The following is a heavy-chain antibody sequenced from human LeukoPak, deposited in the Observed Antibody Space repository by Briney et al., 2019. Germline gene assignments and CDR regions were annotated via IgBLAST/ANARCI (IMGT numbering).Heavy chain of an antibody. J-gene: IGHJ5*02. CDR1: GGSISSGSYY. Sequence: PSETLSLTCTVSGGSISSGSYYCSWIRQPAGRGLEWIGRTYTSGSTNYNPSLKSRVTISVDTSKNQFSLKLSSATAADTAVYYCARGTYDSWGNWFDPWGQGTLVTVSS. D-gene: IGHD3-3*01. CDR3: ARGTYDSWGNWFDP. CDR2: TYTSGST. V-gene: IGHV4-61*02.